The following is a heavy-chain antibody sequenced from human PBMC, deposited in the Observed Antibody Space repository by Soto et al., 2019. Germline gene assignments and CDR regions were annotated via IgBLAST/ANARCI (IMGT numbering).Heavy chain of an antibody. CDR3: SHRVLRTVFGLVTTTAIYFDF. D-gene: IGHD3-3*01. CDR2: IYWDDDK. V-gene: IGHV2-5*02. J-gene: IGHJ4*02. CDR1: GFSLTTSVVG. Sequence: QITLNESGPTVVRPTETLTLTCRFSGFSLTTSVVGVGWIRQSPGKAPEWLALIYWDDDKRYSASLKSRLTITKDTSKNQVLLTVSDLDPTDTATYYCSHRVLRTVFGLVTTTAIYFDFWGKGTPVAVSS.